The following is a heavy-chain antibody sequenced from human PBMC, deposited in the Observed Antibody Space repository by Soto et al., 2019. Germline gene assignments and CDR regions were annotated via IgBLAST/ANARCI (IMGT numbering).Heavy chain of an antibody. V-gene: IGHV4-31*03. CDR1: GGSVSSGDYH. CDR2: TDYSGST. J-gene: IGHJ5*02. Sequence: VHLQESGPGLVKPSQTLSLTCTVSGGSVSSGDYHWSWIRQHPGKGLEWIGYTDYSGSTYYNPSLRGRVTISVDTSKNQFSLRLNSVTAADSAVYYCARAIAVTTPWFDPWGQGTLVTVSS. D-gene: IGHD4-17*01. CDR3: ARAIAVTTPWFDP.